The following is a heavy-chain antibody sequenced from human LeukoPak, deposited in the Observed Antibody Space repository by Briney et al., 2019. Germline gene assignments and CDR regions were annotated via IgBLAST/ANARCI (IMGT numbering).Heavy chain of an antibody. CDR1: GFTFSSHS. D-gene: IGHD2-21*02. CDR2: ISPSGDST. J-gene: IGHJ4*02. CDR3: ARRLLTGGVTYFFYF. V-gene: IGHV3-23*01. Sequence: HPGGSVRLSCAASGFTFSSHSMSWVRQPPGEGLEWVAAISPSGDSTTYRDSVKGQFTISRDNSRNRLYLQMNTLTVEDTAIYYSARRLLTGGVTYFFYFWGQGALVTVS.